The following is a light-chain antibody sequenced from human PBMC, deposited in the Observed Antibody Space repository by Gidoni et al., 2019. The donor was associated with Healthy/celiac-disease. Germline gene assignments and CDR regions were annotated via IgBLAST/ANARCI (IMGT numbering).Light chain of an antibody. CDR1: QSVSSN. V-gene: IGKV3-15*01. CDR3: QQYNNWPPPIT. CDR2: GAS. Sequence: EIVMTQSPATLSVPPGERATLPCRASQSVSSNLVWYQQKPGQAPRLLIYGASTRATGLPARFSGSGSGTEFTLTISSLQSEDFAVYYCQQYNNWPPPITFGQGTRLEIK. J-gene: IGKJ5*01.